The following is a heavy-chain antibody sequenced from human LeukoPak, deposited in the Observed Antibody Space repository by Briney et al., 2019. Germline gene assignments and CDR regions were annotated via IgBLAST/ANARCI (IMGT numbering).Heavy chain of an antibody. D-gene: IGHD3-22*01. CDR2: LYARGGNT. CDR3: ARGASSGPLDWFDP. J-gene: IGHJ5*02. V-gene: IGHV3-23*01. CDR1: EFTFSSHA. Sequence: GGSLRLSCAASEFTFSSHAMSWVRQAPGKGLEWVSALYARGGNTYYSGSVKGRFTISRDNSKNTLYLQMDNLRAEDTAVYYCARGASSGPLDWFDPWGQGTLVTVSS.